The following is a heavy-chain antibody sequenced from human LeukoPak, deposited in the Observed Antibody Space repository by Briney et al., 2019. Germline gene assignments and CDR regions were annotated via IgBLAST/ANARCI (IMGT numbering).Heavy chain of an antibody. Sequence: ASVKVSCKASGYTFTSYGISWVRQAPAQGLEWVGWISAYNGNTNYAQKLQGRVTMTTETSTSTAYMELRSLRCDDKAVYYCARDSGGFYCGQGTLVTVSS. CDR1: GYTFTSYG. CDR3: ARDSGGFY. J-gene: IGHJ4*02. D-gene: IGHD1-14*01. V-gene: IGHV1-18*01. CDR2: ISAYNGNT.